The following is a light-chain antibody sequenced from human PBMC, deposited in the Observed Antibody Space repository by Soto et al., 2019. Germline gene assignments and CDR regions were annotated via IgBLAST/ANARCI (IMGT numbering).Light chain of an antibody. CDR3: SSYAGNMNLI. CDR1: SSDVGGHNH. V-gene: IGLV2-8*01. CDR2: VVS. J-gene: IGLJ2*01. Sequence: QSVLTQPPSASGSPGQSVTISCTGSSSDVGGHNHDSWYQQHPGKAPKLMIYVVSKRPSGVPGRFSGSKSVNTASLTVTGLQAEDEADYYCSSYAGNMNLIFGGGTKLTVL.